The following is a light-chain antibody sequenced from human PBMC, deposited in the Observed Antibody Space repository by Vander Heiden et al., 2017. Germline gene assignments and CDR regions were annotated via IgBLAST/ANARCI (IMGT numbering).Light chain of an antibody. CDR2: IYSNGED. V-gene: IGLV4-69*01. CDR1: SEPSDYS. Sequence: VVTQSPSASASLGASVKLTCTLSSEPSDYSVAWHQQRPDKGPRLLMRIYSNGEDYKGDGIPARFSGSSSGAERYLTISSLQSEDEADYYCQTWGTGIQVFGGGTKLTVL. CDR3: QTWGTGIQV. J-gene: IGLJ2*01.